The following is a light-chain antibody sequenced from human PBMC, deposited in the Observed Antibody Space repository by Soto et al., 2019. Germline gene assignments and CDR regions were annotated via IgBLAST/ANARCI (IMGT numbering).Light chain of an antibody. CDR1: QSVTSN. CDR3: QQYNDWPPLT. V-gene: IGKV3-15*01. CDR2: GAS. J-gene: IGKJ4*01. Sequence: EIVMTQSPATLSVSPGERATLSCRASQSVTSNLAWYQQKPGQAPRLLIYGASTRATGIPARFSGSGSGTEFTLTINSLQSEDFAVYYCQQYNDWPPLTFGGWTRVEIK.